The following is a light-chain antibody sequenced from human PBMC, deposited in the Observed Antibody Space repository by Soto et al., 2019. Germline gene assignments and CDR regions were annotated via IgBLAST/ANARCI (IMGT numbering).Light chain of an antibody. J-gene: IGLJ2*01. CDR3: SSYAASNNFVV. Sequence: QSALTQPPSASGSPGQSVTISCTGTSSDVGGYNYVSWYQQHPGKAPTLMIYEVSKRPSGVPDRFSGSKSGNTASLTVSGLQAEDEAVYYCSSYAASNNFVVFGGGTKVTVL. CDR1: SSDVGGYNY. V-gene: IGLV2-8*01. CDR2: EVS.